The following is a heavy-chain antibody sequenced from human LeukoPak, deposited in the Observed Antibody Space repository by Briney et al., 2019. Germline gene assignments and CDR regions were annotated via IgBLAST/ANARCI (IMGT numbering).Heavy chain of an antibody. D-gene: IGHD3-3*01. V-gene: IGHV1-2*02. CDR1: GYTFTGYY. J-gene: IGHJ4*02. Sequence: GASVKVSCKASGYTFTGYYMYWVRQAPGQGLEWMEWINPNSGGTNYAQKFQGRVTVTSDMSISTAYMELSRLRSDDTAVYYCARDYDGYFDYWGQGTLVTVSS. CDR3: ARDYDGYFDY. CDR2: INPNSGGT.